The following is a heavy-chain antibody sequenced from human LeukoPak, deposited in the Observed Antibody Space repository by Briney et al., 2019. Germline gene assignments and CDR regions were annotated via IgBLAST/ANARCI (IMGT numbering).Heavy chain of an antibody. CDR2: IIPILGIA. CDR1: GGTFSSYA. D-gene: IGHD3-22*01. V-gene: IGHV1-69*04. CDR3: ARDLLVINNSDY. Sequence: GASVKVSCKASGGTFSSYAISWVRQAPGQGLEWMGRIIPILGIANYAQKFQGRVTITADKSTSTAYMELSSLRSEDTAVYYCARDLLVINNSDYWGQGTLVTVSS. J-gene: IGHJ4*02.